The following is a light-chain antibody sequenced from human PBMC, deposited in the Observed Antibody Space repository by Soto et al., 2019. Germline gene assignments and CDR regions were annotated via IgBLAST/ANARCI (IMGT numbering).Light chain of an antibody. CDR2: AAS. V-gene: IGKV1-9*01. J-gene: IGKJ3*01. Sequence: DIQLTQSPSFLSASVGDRVTITCRASQDVSRYLAWYQQKPGKAPNLLIYAASTLRSGVTSRFSGSGSETEFTLVISSLQHEDFATYYCQQLNSYVFAFGPGTKVDIK. CDR3: QQLNSYVFA. CDR1: QDVSRY.